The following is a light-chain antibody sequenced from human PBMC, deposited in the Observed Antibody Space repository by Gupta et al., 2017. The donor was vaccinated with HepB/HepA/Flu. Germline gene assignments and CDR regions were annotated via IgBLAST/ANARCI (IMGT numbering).Light chain of an antibody. CDR2: DTS. CDR3: LLSYSGALVV. V-gene: IGLV7-46*01. J-gene: IGLJ2*01. Sequence: QAVVTQEPSLTVSPGGTVTLTCGSSTGAVTSGHYPYWFQQTPGQAPRTLLYDTSNKHSWTPARFSGSLLGGKAALTLSGAQPEDEAEYYCLLSYSGALVVFGGGTKLTVL. CDR1: TGAVTSGHY.